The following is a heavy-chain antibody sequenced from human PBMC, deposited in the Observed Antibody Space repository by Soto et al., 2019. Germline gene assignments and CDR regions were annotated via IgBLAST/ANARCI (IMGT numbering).Heavy chain of an antibody. CDR2: IWYDGSNK. V-gene: IGHV3-33*01. Sequence: QVQLVESGGGVVQPGRSLRLSCAASGFTFSSYGMHWVRQAPGKGLEWAAVIWYDGSNKYYADSVKGRFTISRDNSKNTLYLQMNSLRAEDTAVYYCARDASMVRGVITAGWFDPWGQGTLVTVSS. J-gene: IGHJ5*02. D-gene: IGHD3-10*01. CDR3: ARDASMVRGVITAGWFDP. CDR1: GFTFSSYG.